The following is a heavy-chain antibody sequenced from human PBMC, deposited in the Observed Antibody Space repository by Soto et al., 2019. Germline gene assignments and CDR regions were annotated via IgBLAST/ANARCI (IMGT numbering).Heavy chain of an antibody. D-gene: IGHD3-10*01. V-gene: IGHV4-31*03. J-gene: IGHJ5*02. CDR3: AASDAGEGDWFDP. Sequence: TLCLTCTGARDSSSSGVRYCSWIRQRPGKGLEWIGSIYYNRDTFYNPSLKRRVSISAEPSRNQYYLKLASLTAAAPAAHSCAASDAGEGDWFDPWGKGILVTVSS. CDR1: RDSSSSGVRY. CDR2: IYYNRDT.